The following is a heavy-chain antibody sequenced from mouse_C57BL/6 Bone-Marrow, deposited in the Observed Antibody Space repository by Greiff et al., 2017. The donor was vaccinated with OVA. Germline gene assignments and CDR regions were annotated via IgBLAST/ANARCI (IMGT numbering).Heavy chain of an antibody. Sequence: VQLVESGPGLVAPSQSLSITCTVSGFSLTSYAISWVRQPPGKGLEWLGVIWTGGGTNYNSALKSRLSISKDNSKSQVFLKMNSLQTDDTARYYCASYYGSRGYYAMDYWGQGTSVTVSS. J-gene: IGHJ4*01. CDR3: ASYYGSRGYYAMDY. CDR1: GFSLTSYA. V-gene: IGHV2-9-1*01. CDR2: IWTGGGT. D-gene: IGHD1-1*01.